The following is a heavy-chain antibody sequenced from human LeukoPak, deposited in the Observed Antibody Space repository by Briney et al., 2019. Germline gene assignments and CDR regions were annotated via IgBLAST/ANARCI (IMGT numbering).Heavy chain of an antibody. V-gene: IGHV3-23*01. CDR3: AKVVLNYDYDSSGYLDY. J-gene: IGHJ4*02. D-gene: IGHD3-22*01. CDR1: EFTFSSYA. Sequence: GGSLRLSCAAPEFTFSSYAMSWVRQAPGKGLEWVSGISASGGSTYYADSVKGRFTISRDNSKNTLYLQMNSLRAEDTAVYYCAKVVLNYDYDSSGYLDYWGQGTLVTVSS. CDR2: ISASGGST.